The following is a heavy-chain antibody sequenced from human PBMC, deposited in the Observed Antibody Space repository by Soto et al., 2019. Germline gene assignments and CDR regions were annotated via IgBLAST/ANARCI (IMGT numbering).Heavy chain of an antibody. CDR3: ARHNYGSGSTYFDY. V-gene: IGHV4-59*08. D-gene: IGHD3-10*01. CDR1: GGSISSYY. CDR2: IYYSGST. Sequence: SETLSLTCTVSGGSISSYYWSWIRQPPGKGLEWIGYIYYSGSTNYSPSLKSRVTISVDTSKNQFSLKLNSMTAADTAVYYCARHNYGSGSTYFDYWGQGTLVTVSS. J-gene: IGHJ4*02.